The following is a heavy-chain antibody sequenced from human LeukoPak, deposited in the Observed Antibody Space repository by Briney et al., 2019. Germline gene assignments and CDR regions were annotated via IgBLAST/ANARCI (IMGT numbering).Heavy chain of an antibody. J-gene: IGHJ4*02. D-gene: IGHD3-10*01. CDR3: AKDPAIVLLWFGESEDY. V-gene: IGHV3-23*01. CDR1: GFTFSSYA. CDR2: ISGSGGST. Sequence: PGGSLRVSCAASGFTFSSYAMSWVRQAPGEGLEWVSAISGSGGSTYYADSVKGRFTISRDNSKNTLYLQMNSLRAEDTAVYYCAKDPAIVLLWFGESEDYWGQGTLVTVSS.